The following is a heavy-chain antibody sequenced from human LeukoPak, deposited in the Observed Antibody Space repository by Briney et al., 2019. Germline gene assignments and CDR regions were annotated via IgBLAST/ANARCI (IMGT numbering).Heavy chain of an antibody. D-gene: IGHD6-13*01. CDR2: INPSGGST. V-gene: IGHV1-46*01. CDR3: ASGGSSSWNYYYYYMDV. J-gene: IGHJ6*03. CDR1: GYTFTSYY. Sequence: GASVKVSCKASGYTFTSYYMHWVRQAPGQGLEWMGIINPSGGSTSYAQKFQGRVTMTRDMPTSTVYMELSSLRSEDTAVYYCASGGSSSWNYYYYYMDVWGKGTMVTVSS.